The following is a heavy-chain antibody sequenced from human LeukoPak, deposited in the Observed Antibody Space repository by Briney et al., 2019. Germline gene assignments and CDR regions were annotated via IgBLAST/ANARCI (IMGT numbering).Heavy chain of an antibody. CDR3: ARVLRVGGCSYGLGPYYFDY. CDR2: INPNSGGT. V-gene: IGHV1-2*02. J-gene: IGHJ4*02. CDR1: GYTFTGYY. D-gene: IGHD5-18*01. Sequence: ASVKVSCKASGYTFTGYYMHWVRQAPGQGLEWMGWINPNSGGTNYAQKFQGRVTMTRDTSISTAYMELSRLRSDGTAVYYCARVLRVGGCSYGLGPYYFDYWGQGTLVTVSS.